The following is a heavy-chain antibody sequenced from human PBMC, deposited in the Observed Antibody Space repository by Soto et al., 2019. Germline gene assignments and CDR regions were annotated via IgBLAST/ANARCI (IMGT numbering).Heavy chain of an antibody. J-gene: IGHJ3*01. D-gene: IGHD2-21*02. Sequence: EVPLVESEGGLVQRGGSLRLSRAASGFTFNYYWMHWVRQAPGQGLVWVSHIHSDGSTTTYADSVKGRFTISRDNAKNTLYLQMNSLRAEDTAVYYCVRGDKGGFDLWGQGTTVTVSS. V-gene: IGHV3-74*01. CDR2: IHSDGSTT. CDR3: VRGDKGGFDL. CDR1: GFTFNYYW.